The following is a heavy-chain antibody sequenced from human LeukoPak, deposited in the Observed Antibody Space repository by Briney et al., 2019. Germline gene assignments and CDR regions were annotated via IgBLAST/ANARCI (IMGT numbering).Heavy chain of an antibody. CDR3: ARVRGYCSSTSCYNYYYHMDV. V-gene: IGHV1-8*03. CDR2: MNPNSGNT. J-gene: IGHJ6*03. D-gene: IGHD2-2*02. CDR1: GYTFTSYD. Sequence: ASVKVSCKASGYTFTSYDINWVRQATGQGLEWMGWMNPNSGNTGYAQKFQGRVTITRNTSISTAYMELSSLRSEDTAVYYCARVRGYCSSTSCYNYYYHMDVWGKGTTVTVSS.